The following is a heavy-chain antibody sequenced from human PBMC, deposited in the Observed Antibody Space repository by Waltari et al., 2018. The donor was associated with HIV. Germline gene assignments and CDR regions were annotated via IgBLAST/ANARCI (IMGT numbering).Heavy chain of an antibody. V-gene: IGHV4-4*07. D-gene: IGHD3-16*02. CDR2: RYTSGST. CDR1: GGSISSYY. J-gene: IGHJ3*02. CDR3: ARGLRLGELSLYKYAFDI. Sequence: QVQLEESGPGLVKPSETLSLTCTVSGGSISSYYWSWIRLPAGKGLEWIGRRYTSGSTNDTPSRKGRVTLSVDTSMNQFSLKLSSVTAADTAVYYCARGLRLGELSLYKYAFDIWGQGTMVTVSS.